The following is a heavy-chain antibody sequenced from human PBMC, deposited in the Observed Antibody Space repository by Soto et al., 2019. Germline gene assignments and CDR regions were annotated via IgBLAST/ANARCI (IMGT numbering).Heavy chain of an antibody. CDR2: INAGNGNT. D-gene: IGHD5-18*01. J-gene: IGHJ4*02. CDR3: ARDPAYSYGNYYFDY. Sequence: ASVKVSCKASGYTFTSYAMHWVRQAPGQRLEWIGWINAGNGNTKYSQKFQGRVTITRDTSASTAYMELSSLRSEDTAVYYCARDPAYSYGNYYFDYWGQGTLVTGSS. CDR1: GYTFTSYA. V-gene: IGHV1-3*01.